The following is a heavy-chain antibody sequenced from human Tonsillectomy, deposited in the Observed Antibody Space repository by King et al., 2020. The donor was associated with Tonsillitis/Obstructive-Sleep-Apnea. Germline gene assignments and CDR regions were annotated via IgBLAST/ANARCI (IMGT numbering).Heavy chain of an antibody. CDR1: GGSFSGYY. Sequence: VQLQQWGAGLLKPSETLSLTCAVYGGSFSGYYWSWIRQPPGKGLEWIGEINHSGSTIYNPSLKSRVTISVDTSKNQFSLKLSSVTSGDTAVYYCARGAGSAQNYDYWGQGTLVTVSS. CDR3: ARGAGSAQNYDY. V-gene: IGHV4-34*01. CDR2: INHSGST. D-gene: IGHD2/OR15-2a*01. J-gene: IGHJ4*02.